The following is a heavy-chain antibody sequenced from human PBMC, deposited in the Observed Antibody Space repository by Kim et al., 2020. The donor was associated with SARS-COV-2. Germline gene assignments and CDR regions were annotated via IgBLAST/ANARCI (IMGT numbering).Heavy chain of an antibody. CDR2: IYYSGST. V-gene: IGHV4-59*08. J-gene: IGHJ5*02. Sequence: SETLSLTCTVSGGSISSYYWSWIRQPPGKGLEWVGYIYYSGSTNYNPSLKSRVTISVDTSKNQFSLKLSSVTAADTAVYYCARRGGREGNSWGQGTLVTVSS. D-gene: IGHD3-16*01. CDR1: GGSISSYY. CDR3: ARRGGREGNS.